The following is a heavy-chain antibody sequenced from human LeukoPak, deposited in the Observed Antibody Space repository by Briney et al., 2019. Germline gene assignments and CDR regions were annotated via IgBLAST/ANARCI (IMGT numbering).Heavy chain of an antibody. V-gene: IGHV4-4*02. CDR3: VGRDYYDSTGYWNC. J-gene: IGHJ4*02. CDR1: GGSISSLNW. Sequence: SGTLSLTCAVSGGSISSLNWWSWVRQPPGKGLEWIGEVYHSGSSNYNPSLKSRVTISVDKSKNQFSLKLSSVTAADTAVYYCVGRDYYDSTGYWNCWGQGILVTVSS. CDR2: VYHSGSS. D-gene: IGHD3-22*01.